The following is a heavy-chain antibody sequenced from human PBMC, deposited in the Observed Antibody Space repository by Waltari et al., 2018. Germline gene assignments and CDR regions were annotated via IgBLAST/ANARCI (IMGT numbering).Heavy chain of an antibody. CDR2: IIPILGIA. CDR1: GGTGTSYA. Sequence: QLPLVQSGAAVKKPGSSLKVYCEAYGGTGTSYAIRGVLQAPGHGLDWRGGIIPILGIANYAQKFQGRVTITADRSTSTAYMELSSLRSEDTAVYYCAGRREIYGSGSYYEYYYYYMDVWGKGTTVTVSS. D-gene: IGHD3-10*01. CDR3: AGRREIYGSGSYYEYYYYYMDV. J-gene: IGHJ6*03. V-gene: IGHV1-69*10.